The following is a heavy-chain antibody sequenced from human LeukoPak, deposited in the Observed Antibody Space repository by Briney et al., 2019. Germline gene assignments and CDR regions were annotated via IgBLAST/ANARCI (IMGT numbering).Heavy chain of an antibody. CDR3: ARDTLYSSSPIDY. J-gene: IGHJ4*02. CDR1: GFTFSSYG. Sequence: GGSLRLSCAASGFTFSSYGIHWVRQAPGKGLEWVAFIRYDGSNKYYADSVKGRFTISRDNSKNTLYLQMNSLRAEDTAVYYCARDTLYSSSPIDYWGQGTLVTVSS. D-gene: IGHD6-6*01. V-gene: IGHV3-30*02. CDR2: IRYDGSNK.